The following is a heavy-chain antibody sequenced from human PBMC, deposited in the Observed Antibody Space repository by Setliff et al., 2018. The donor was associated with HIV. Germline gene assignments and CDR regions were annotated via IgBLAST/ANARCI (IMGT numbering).Heavy chain of an antibody. CDR3: ARVPTSSWYVTTQRTKEYFHH. D-gene: IGHD6-13*01. CDR2: INHTGST. V-gene: IGHV4-34*10. J-gene: IGHJ1*01. Sequence: SETLSLTCAVYGGSFRGYHWSWIRQPPEKGLEWIGEINHTGSTNYNPSLKGRITISEDTSRNQFSLRLSSVTAADTAIYYCARVPTSSWYVTTQRTKEYFHHWGQGTLVTVSS. CDR1: GGSFRGYH.